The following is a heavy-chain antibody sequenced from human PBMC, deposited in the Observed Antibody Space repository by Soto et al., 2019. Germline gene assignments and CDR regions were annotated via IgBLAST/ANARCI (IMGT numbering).Heavy chain of an antibody. CDR3: VRPFFYDNTAYHSSDAFDI. J-gene: IGHJ3*02. CDR1: GGSISSYY. Sequence: NPSETLSLTCTVSGGSISSYYWSWIRQPAGKGLEWIGRVFTSGNTNDNPSLQSRVTMSVDTSKNQFSLKLSSVTAADTAVYYCVRPFFYDNTAYHSSDAFDIWGQGTMVTVSS. CDR2: VFTSGNT. V-gene: IGHV4-4*07. D-gene: IGHD3-22*01.